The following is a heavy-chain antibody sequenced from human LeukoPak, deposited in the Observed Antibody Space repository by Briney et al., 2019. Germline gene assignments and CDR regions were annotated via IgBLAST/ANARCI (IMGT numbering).Heavy chain of an antibody. CDR3: AREGLTTSPNNALDV. J-gene: IGHJ3*01. Sequence: GGSLRLSCGASGFTFSSYGMHWVRQAPGKGLEWVAVIWSDETNKHYGDSVKGRFTISRDNSKNTLYSEMNSLRAEDTAVYYCAREGLTTSPNNALDVWGQGTMVIVSS. V-gene: IGHV3-33*01. CDR2: IWSDETNK. CDR1: GFTFSSYG. D-gene: IGHD4-11*01.